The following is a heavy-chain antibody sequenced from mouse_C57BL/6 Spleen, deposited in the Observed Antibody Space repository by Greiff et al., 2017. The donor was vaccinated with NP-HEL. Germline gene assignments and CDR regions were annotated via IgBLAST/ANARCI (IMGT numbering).Heavy chain of an antibody. J-gene: IGHJ2*01. Sequence: EVQVVESGPELVKPGASVKMSCKASGYTFTDYNMHWVKQSHGKSLEWIGYINPNNGGTSYNQKFKGKATLTVNKSSSTAYMELRSLTSEDSAVYYCAIPYYYGSSLDYWGQGTTLTVSS. CDR1: GYTFTDYN. CDR2: INPNNGGT. D-gene: IGHD1-1*01. V-gene: IGHV1-22*01. CDR3: AIPYYYGSSLDY.